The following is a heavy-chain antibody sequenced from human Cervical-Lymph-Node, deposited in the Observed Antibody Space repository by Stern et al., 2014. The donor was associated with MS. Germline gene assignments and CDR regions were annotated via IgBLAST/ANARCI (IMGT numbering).Heavy chain of an antibody. V-gene: IGHV1-8*01. J-gene: IGHJ6*02. CDR2: MSPNSGST. Sequence: VQLEESGAEVKKPGASVKVSCQASGYIFTNFDVTWVRQAPGQGLEWMGWMSPNSGSTAYAQNFQDRVTMTRDTSMNTAYMELTALTPEDTAIYYCARFSDSLIALDVWGQGTTVIVSS. D-gene: IGHD2-21*01. CDR3: ARFSDSLIALDV. CDR1: GYIFTNFD.